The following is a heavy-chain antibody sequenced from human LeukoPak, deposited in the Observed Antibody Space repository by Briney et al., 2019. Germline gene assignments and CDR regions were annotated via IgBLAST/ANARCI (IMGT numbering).Heavy chain of an antibody. D-gene: IGHD6-19*01. V-gene: IGHV3-11*04. CDR2: ISSSGGTI. Sequence: PGGSLRLSCAASGFTFSDYYMSWIRQAPGKGLEWVSYISSSGGTIYYADSVRGRFTISRDNAKNSLYLQMNSLRAEDTAVYYCARDKGTGWYFLYWGQGTLVTVSS. CDR1: GFTFSDYY. CDR3: ARDKGTGWYFLY. J-gene: IGHJ4*02.